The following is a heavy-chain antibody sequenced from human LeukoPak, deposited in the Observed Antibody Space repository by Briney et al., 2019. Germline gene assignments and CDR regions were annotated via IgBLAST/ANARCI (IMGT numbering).Heavy chain of an antibody. Sequence: PSETLSLTCTVSGGSISSGSYYWSWIRQPAGKGLEWIGRIYTSGSTNYNPSLKSRVTISVDTSKNQFSLKLSSVTAADTAVYYCARSDYVWGSHDYWGQGTLVTVSS. D-gene: IGHD3-16*01. CDR1: GGSISSGSYY. CDR2: IYTSGST. J-gene: IGHJ4*02. CDR3: ARSDYVWGSHDY. V-gene: IGHV4-61*02.